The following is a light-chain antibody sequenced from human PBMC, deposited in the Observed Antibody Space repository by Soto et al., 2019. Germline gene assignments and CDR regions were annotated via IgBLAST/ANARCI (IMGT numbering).Light chain of an antibody. J-gene: IGLJ2*01. CDR1: SSDVGGYYS. CDR2: DVS. Sequence: QSVLTQPASVSGSPGQSIAISCTGTSSDVGGYYSVSWYQQHPGKAPKLVIYDVSNRPSGVSNRFSGSKSGNTASLTISGLQAEDEADYYCSSYTSSSTRLFCGGTQLTVL. CDR3: SSYTSSSTRL. V-gene: IGLV2-14*01.